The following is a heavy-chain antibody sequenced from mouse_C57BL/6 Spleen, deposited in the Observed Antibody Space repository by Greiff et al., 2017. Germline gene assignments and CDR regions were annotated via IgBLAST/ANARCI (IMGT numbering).Heavy chain of an antibody. CDR3: ARARYDYRYFDV. CDR2: INYDGSST. Sequence: EVQVVESEGGLVQPGSSMKLSCTASGFTFSDYYMAWVRQVPEKGLEWVANINYDGSSTYYLDSLKSRFIISRDNAKNILYLQMSSLKSEDTATYYCARARYDYRYFDVWGTGTTVTVSS. D-gene: IGHD2-3*01. CDR1: GFTFSDYY. J-gene: IGHJ1*03. V-gene: IGHV5-16*01.